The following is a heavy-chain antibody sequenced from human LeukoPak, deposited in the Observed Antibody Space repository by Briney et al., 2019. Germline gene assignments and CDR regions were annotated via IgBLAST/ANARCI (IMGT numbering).Heavy chain of an antibody. V-gene: IGHV1-2*06. Sequence: ASVKVSCKASGYTFTGYYMHWVRQAPGQGLEWMGRINPNSGGTNYAQKFQGRVTMTRDTSISTAYMELSRLRSDDTAVYYCARGRRREIAVAGKDFDYWGQGTLVTVSS. D-gene: IGHD6-19*01. CDR1: GYTFTGYY. J-gene: IGHJ4*02. CDR2: INPNSGGT. CDR3: ARGRRREIAVAGKDFDY.